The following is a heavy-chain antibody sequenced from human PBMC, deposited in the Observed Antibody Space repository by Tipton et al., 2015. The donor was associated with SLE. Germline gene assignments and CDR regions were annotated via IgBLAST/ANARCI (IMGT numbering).Heavy chain of an antibody. D-gene: IGHD3/OR15-3a*01. CDR3: ARAFRLGLDSFDI. CDR2: IETDGRST. V-gene: IGHV3-74*01. Sequence: SLRLSCAASGFSFSSYYMNWVRQVPGKGLAWVSSIETDGRSTAYADSVKGRFTVSRANAQDTLFLQMHSLRAEDSGVYYCARAFRLGLDSFDIWGQGTTVTVSA. CDR1: GFSFSSYY. J-gene: IGHJ3*02.